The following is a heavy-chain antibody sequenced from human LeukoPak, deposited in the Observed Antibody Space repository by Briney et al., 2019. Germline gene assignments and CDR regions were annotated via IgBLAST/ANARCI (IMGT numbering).Heavy chain of an antibody. CDR2: INPSGGST. CDR1: GYTFTSYY. CDR3: ARVGATPGGLDY. J-gene: IGHJ4*02. V-gene: IGHV1-46*01. Sequence: ASVKVSCKASGYTFTSYYMHWVRQAPGQGLEWMGTINPSGGSTSYAQKFQGRVTMTRDTSTSTVYMELSSLRSEDTAVYYCARVGATPGGLDYWGQGTLVTVSS. D-gene: IGHD1-26*01.